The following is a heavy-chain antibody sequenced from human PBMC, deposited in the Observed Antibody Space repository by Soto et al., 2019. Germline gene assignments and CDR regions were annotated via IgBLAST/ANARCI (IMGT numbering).Heavy chain of an antibody. CDR3: SIIGGYFQAFDQ. CDR1: GGSISSYY. J-gene: IGHJ4*02. Sequence: SEALSVTCTVSGGSISSYYGGWFRQPPGKGLEWIGYIYYSGSTTYHPSLKSRVTISVDTSKNQFSLNLTSVTAADTAVYYCSIIGGYFQAFDQWGQGPLVTVSS. CDR2: IYYSGST. V-gene: IGHV4-59*08. D-gene: IGHD3-22*01.